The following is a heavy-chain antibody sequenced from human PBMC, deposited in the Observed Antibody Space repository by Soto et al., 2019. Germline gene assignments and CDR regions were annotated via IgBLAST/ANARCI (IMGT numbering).Heavy chain of an antibody. CDR1: GFTFSSYS. CDR2: ISSSSSYI. CDR3: ARHKRIAAAVDY. V-gene: IGHV3-21*01. D-gene: IGHD6-13*01. J-gene: IGHJ4*02. Sequence: EVQLVESGGGLGKPGGSLRLSCAASGFTFSSYSMNWVRQAPGKGLEWVSSISSSSSYIYYADSVKGRFTISRDNAKNSLYLQMNSLRAEDTAVYYCARHKRIAAAVDYWGQGTLVTVSS.